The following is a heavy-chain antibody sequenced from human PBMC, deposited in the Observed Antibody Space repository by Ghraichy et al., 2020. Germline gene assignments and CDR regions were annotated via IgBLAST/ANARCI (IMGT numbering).Heavy chain of an antibody. CDR3: ARDQGLRRYYFDY. CDR1: GFTFSSYS. CDR2: ISSSSSTI. V-gene: IGHV3-48*02. Sequence: GGSLRLSCATSGFTFSSYSMIWVRQAPGKGLEWVSYISSSSSTIYYADSVKGRFTISRDSAKNSLYLQMNSLRDEDTAVYYCARDQGLRRYYFDYWGQGTLVTVSS. J-gene: IGHJ4*02.